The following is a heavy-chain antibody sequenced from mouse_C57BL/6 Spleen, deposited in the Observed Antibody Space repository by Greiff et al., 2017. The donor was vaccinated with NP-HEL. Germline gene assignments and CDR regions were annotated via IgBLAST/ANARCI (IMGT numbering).Heavy chain of an antibody. V-gene: IGHV1-26*01. Sequence: EVQLQQSGPELVKPGASVKISCKASGYTFTDYYMNWVKQSHGKSLEWIGDINPNNGGTSYNQKFKGKATLTVDKSSSTAYMELRSLTSEDSAVYYCARKDYDYDDPFAYWGQGTLVTVSA. CDR2: INPNNGGT. D-gene: IGHD2-4*01. J-gene: IGHJ3*01. CDR3: ARKDYDYDDPFAY. CDR1: GYTFTDYY.